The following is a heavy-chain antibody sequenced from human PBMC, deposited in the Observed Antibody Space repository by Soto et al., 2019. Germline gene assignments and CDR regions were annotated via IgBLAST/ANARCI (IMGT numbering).Heavy chain of an antibody. CDR3: AKVPRNNWNGNNWFDP. D-gene: IGHD1-1*01. CDR1: GFTFSSYA. Sequence: GGSLRLSCAASGFTFSSYAMSWVRQAPGKGLEWVSGISGSGGSTYYADSVKGRFTISRDNSKNTLYLQLNSLRAEDTAVYYCAKVPRNNWNGNNWFDPWGQGTLVTVSS. V-gene: IGHV3-23*01. CDR2: ISGSGGST. J-gene: IGHJ5*02.